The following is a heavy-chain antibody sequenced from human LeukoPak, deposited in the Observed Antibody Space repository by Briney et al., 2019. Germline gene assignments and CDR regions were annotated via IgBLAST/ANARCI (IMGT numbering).Heavy chain of an antibody. CDR3: ARDASVGYSYGRDYYYYYSMDV. V-gene: IGHV4-59*01. Sequence: SETLSLTCTVSGGSISSYYWSWIRQPPGKGLEWIGYIYYSGSTNYNPSLKSRVTISVDTSKNQFSLKLSSVTAADTAVYYCARDASVGYSYGRDYYYYYSMDVWGQGTTVTVSS. D-gene: IGHD5-18*01. CDR1: GGSISSYY. J-gene: IGHJ6*02. CDR2: IYYSGST.